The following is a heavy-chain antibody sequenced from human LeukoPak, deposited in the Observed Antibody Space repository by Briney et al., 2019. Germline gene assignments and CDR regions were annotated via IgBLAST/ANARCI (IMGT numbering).Heavy chain of an antibody. CDR3: ARKTSYYDSSGYYAY. V-gene: IGHV4-39*01. CDR1: GGSISSSSYY. Sequence: SETLSLTCTVSGGSISSSSYYWGWSRQPPGKGLEWIGSIYYSGSSYYNPSLKSRVTISVDTSKNQFSLKLSSVTAADTAVYYRARKTSYYDSSGYYAYWGQGTLVTVSS. CDR2: IYYSGSS. D-gene: IGHD3-22*01. J-gene: IGHJ4*02.